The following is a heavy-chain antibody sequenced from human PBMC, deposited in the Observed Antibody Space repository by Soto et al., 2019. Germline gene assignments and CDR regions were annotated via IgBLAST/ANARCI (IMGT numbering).Heavy chain of an antibody. J-gene: IGHJ4*02. CDR1: GDSITSGDYY. Sequence: VQLQESGPGLVKPSQTLSLTCTVSGDSITSGDYYWSWIRQPPGKGLEWIGYIYYSGNTNYNPSLKSRVIMSVDPSKNQFSLKLTSVTAADTAVYYCASFVGLLWGGVSPAESWGSYYFDNWGQGTLVTVSS. D-gene: IGHD2-8*01. V-gene: IGHV4-30-4*01. CDR2: IYYSGNT. CDR3: ASFVGLLWGGVSPAESWGSYYFDN.